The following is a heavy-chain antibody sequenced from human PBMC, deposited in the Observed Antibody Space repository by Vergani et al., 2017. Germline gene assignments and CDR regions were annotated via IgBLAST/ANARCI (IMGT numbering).Heavy chain of an antibody. CDR3: ARDYGVVGATFLDY. V-gene: IGHV3-33*01. CDR1: GFTFSSYG. CDR2: IWYDGSNK. J-gene: IGHJ4*02. D-gene: IGHD1-26*01. Sequence: VQLLESGGGLVQPGGSLRLSCAASGFTFSSYGMHWVRQAPGKGLEWVAVIWYDGSNKYYADSVKGRFTISRDNSKNTLYLQMNSLRAEDTAVYYCARDYGVVGATFLDYWGQGTLVTVSS.